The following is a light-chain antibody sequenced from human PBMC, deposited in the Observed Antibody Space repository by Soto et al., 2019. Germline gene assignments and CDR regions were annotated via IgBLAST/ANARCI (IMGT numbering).Light chain of an antibody. CDR2: EIS. CDR1: QGVGNS. J-gene: IGKJ3*01. V-gene: IGKV1-17*01. Sequence: DTQMTQSPSSLSASAGDRVTITCRASQGVGNSLDWYQQKPGKAPKRLIYEISSLQTGVPSRFSGTGSGTEFTLTISGLQPEDFATYYCLQHTSYPFTFGPGTKVDIK. CDR3: LQHTSYPFT.